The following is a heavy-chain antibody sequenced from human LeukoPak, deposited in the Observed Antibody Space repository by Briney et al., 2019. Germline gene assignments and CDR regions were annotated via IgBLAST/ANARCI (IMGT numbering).Heavy chain of an antibody. Sequence: PGGSLRLSCAASGFTFSSYGTRWVRQAPGKGLEWVAVIFDDGSSEYYADSVKGRFTISRDDSKNTLYVQMNSLRAEDTAVYYCARAHGDCSSTRCYMDFDFWGQGTLVTVSS. CDR3: ARAHGDCSSTRCYMDFDF. V-gene: IGHV3-33*01. J-gene: IGHJ4*02. D-gene: IGHD2-2*02. CDR2: IFDDGSSE. CDR1: GFTFSSYG.